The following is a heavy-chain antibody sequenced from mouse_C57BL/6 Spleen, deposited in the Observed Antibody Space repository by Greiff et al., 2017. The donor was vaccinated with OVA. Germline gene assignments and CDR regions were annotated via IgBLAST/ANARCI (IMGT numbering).Heavy chain of an antibody. CDR2: IRNKANGYTT. D-gene: IGHD2-3*01. CDR1: GFTFTDYY. J-gene: IGHJ4*01. Sequence: EVKLMESGGGLVQPGGSLSLSCAASGFTFTDYYMSWVRQPPGKALEWLGFIRNKANGYTTEYSASVKGRFTISRDNSQSILYLQMNALRAEDSATYYCERYGDDGYPYYAMDYWGQGTSVTVSS. V-gene: IGHV7-3*01. CDR3: ERYGDDGYPYYAMDY.